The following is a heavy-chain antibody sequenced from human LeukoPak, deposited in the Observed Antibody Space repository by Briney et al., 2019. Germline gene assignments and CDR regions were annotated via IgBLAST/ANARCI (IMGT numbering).Heavy chain of an antibody. J-gene: IGHJ4*02. V-gene: IGHV4-59*01. CDR2: IDYSGRA. CDR1: GGSLTNYY. Sequence: SETLSLTCTVSGGSLTNYYWTWLRQPPGKGLEWIGYIDYSGRANYSPSLKSRFTISLDTSNNQFSLKFNSVTAADTAVYYCARALATMFFDYWGQGTLVTVST. CDR3: ARALATMFFDY. D-gene: IGHD5-12*01.